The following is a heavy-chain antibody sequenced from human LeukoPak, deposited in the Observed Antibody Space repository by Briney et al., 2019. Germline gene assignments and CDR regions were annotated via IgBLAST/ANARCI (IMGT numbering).Heavy chain of an antibody. J-gene: IGHJ4*02. Sequence: PGGSLRLSCAASGFTVSSNYMSWVRQAPGKGLEWVSVIYSGGSTYYADSVKGRFTISRDNSKNTLYLQMNSLRAEGTAVYYCAKPPFGAAGTETINPYFDYWGRGTLVTVSS. CDR1: GFTVSSNY. CDR2: IYSGGST. V-gene: IGHV3-66*01. D-gene: IGHD6-13*01. CDR3: AKPPFGAAGTETINPYFDY.